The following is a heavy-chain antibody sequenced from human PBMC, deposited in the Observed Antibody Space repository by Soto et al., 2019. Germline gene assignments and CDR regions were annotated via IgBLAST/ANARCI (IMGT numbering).Heavy chain of an antibody. CDR3: ARGRPAATGWFEP. CDR1: GGSISSVGYY. Sequence: QVLLQESGPGLVKPSQTLSLTCTVSGGSISSVGYYWNWIRQHPGKVLEWIGYIYYSGRTYYNPSLKSRVTMSVDTSKNQFSLQLTSVTAAATAVSFCARGRPAATGWFEPWGQGTLVTVSS. V-gene: IGHV4-31*03. D-gene: IGHD6-25*01. J-gene: IGHJ5*02. CDR2: IYYSGRT.